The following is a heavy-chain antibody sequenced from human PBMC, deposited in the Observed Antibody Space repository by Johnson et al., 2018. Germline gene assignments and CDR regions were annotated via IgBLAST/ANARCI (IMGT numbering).Heavy chain of an antibody. CDR2: INWNGGST. J-gene: IGHJ5*02. CDR1: GFTFDDYG. Sequence: EVQLVESGGGLVQPGGSLRLSCAASGFTFDDYGMSWVRQAPGKGLEWVSGINWNGGSTGYADSVKGRFTISRDNAKNSRYLQMNSLRAEDTALYHCARVDGMIVGSWYSSTYNWFDPWGQGTLVTVSS. D-gene: IGHD6-13*01. CDR3: ARVDGMIVGSWYSSTYNWFDP. V-gene: IGHV3-20*01.